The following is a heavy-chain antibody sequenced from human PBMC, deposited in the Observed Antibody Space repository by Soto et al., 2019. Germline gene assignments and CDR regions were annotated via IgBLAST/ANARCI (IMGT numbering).Heavy chain of an antibody. CDR2: INPTGGST. CDR3: GRNDNSRLDY. CDR1: GYTFTNYY. V-gene: IGHV1-46*01. J-gene: IGHJ4*02. Sequence: ASVKVSCKASGYTFTNYYMHWVRPTPGQGLEWMGFINPTGGSTRYAQKCQGRVNMTRYTSTSTVYMDLSSLRSEDTAVYYCGRNDNSRLDYWGQGSLVTVSS. D-gene: IGHD1-1*01.